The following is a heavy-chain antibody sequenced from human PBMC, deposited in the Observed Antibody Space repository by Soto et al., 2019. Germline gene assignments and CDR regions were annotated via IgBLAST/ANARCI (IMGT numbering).Heavy chain of an antibody. CDR2: INGDGNWK. V-gene: IGHV3-74*01. J-gene: IGHJ6*02. Sequence: EVQVLESGGNLVQPGGSLRLTCSVSGFTFSTSSMNWVRQAPGKALEWVSHINGDGNWKTYADSVKGRFTISRDNAKNTLYLQMNSLSAEDTAVYYCAIDNSYALDVWGQGTTVTVSS. CDR3: AIDNSYALDV. CDR1: GFTFSTSS. D-gene: IGHD3-10*01.